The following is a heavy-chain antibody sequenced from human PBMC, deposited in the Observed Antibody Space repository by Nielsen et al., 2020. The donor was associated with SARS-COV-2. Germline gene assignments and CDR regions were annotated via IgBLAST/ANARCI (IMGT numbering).Heavy chain of an antibody. CDR3: SSPLSELQSLPNLMDV. Sequence: GESLKISCAASGFTVSSNYMSWVRQAPGKGLEWVSVIYSGGSTYYADSVKGRFTISRDNSKNTLYPQMNSLRAEDTAVYFCSSPLSELQSLPNLMDVWGQGTTVTVSS. J-gene: IGHJ6*02. CDR2: IYSGGST. V-gene: IGHV3-66*01. CDR1: GFTVSSNY. D-gene: IGHD1-26*01.